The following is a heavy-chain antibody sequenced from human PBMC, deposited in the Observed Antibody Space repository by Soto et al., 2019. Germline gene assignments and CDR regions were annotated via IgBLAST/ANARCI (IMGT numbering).Heavy chain of an antibody. D-gene: IGHD6-13*01. Sequence: SVKVSCKASGGTFSSYAISWVRQAPGQGLEWMGGTIPIFGTANYAQKFQGRVTITADESTSTAYMELSSLRSEDTAVYYCARGYIAAAGTEFDPWGQGTLVTVSS. CDR2: TIPIFGTA. J-gene: IGHJ5*02. CDR3: ARGYIAAAGTEFDP. V-gene: IGHV1-69*13. CDR1: GGTFSSYA.